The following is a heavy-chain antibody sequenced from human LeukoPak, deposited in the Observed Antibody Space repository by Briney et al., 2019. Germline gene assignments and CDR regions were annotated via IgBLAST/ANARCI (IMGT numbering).Heavy chain of an antibody. J-gene: IGHJ5*02. CDR3: ARDYSSSWFDP. Sequence: PSETLSLTCAVSGYSISSGYYWGWIRQPPGKGREWIGSIYHIGSTYYNPSLKSRVNISVETSKNQFSLKLSSVTAADTAVYYCARDYSSSWFDPWGQGTLVTVSS. V-gene: IGHV4-38-2*02. CDR1: GYSISSGYY. D-gene: IGHD6-13*01. CDR2: IYHIGST.